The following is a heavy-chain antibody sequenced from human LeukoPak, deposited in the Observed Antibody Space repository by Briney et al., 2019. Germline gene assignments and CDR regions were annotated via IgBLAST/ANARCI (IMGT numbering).Heavy chain of an antibody. CDR1: GYTFTSYA. V-gene: IGHV1-3*01. CDR3: ARDGGGCSGGSCYIWFDP. J-gene: IGHJ5*02. CDR2: INAGNGNT. D-gene: IGHD2-15*01. Sequence: ASVKVSCKASGYTFTSYAMHWVRQAPGQRLEWMGWINAGNGNTRYSQKFQGRVTITRGTSASTAYMELSSLRSEDTAVYYCARDGGGCSGGSCYIWFDPWGQGTLVTVSS.